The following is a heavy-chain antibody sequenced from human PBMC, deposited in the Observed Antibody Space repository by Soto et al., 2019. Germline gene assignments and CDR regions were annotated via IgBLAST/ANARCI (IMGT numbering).Heavy chain of an antibody. CDR2: INHSGST. CDR3: ARDWRRYDYIWGSYRYGYFDY. Sequence: SSETLSLTCAVYGGSFSGYYWSWIRQPPGKGLEWIGEINHSGSTNYNPSLKSRVTISVDTSKNQFSLKLSSVTAADTAVYYCARDWRRYDYIWGSYRYGYFDYWGQGTLVTVSS. J-gene: IGHJ4*02. D-gene: IGHD3-16*02. V-gene: IGHV4-34*01. CDR1: GGSFSGYY.